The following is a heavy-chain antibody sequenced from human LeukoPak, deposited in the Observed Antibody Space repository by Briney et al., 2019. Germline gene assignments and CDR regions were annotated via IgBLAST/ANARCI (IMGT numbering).Heavy chain of an antibody. J-gene: IGHJ3*01. CDR3: ARAGDESTGHDDSLHL. Sequence: ASVTVSCKASGYTFDENHIHWVRQAPGQGPEWMGWINTKSGATDSAQQFQGRLTMTRDTSIGTASMDLNGLRLDDTGIYYCARAGDESTGHDDSLHLWGQGTMVTVSS. V-gene: IGHV1-2*02. CDR2: INTKSGAT. CDR1: GYTFDENH. D-gene: IGHD2-8*02.